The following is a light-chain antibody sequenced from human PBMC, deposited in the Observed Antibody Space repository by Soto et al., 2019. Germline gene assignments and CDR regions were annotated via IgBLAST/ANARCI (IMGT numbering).Light chain of an antibody. V-gene: IGLV2-23*02. CDR2: EVS. CDR3: CSYARSSSYV. J-gene: IGLJ1*01. Sequence: QSALTQPASVSGAPRHTITISCTETSSDVGTYNLVSWHQQHPGKAPKRMIYEVSKRPSGVSTRFSGSKSGNTASLTISGLQAEDEADYYCCSYARSSSYVFGTGTKVTVL. CDR1: SSDVGTYNL.